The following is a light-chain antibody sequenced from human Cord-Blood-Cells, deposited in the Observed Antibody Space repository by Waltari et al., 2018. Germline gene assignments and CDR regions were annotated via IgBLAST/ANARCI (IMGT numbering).Light chain of an antibody. CDR2: DVS. CDR1: SSDVGGYNY. Sequence: QSALTQPASVSGSPGQSITISCTGTSSDVGGYNYVSCYQQPPGKAPKLMIYDVSKRPSGVSNRFSGSKSGNTASLTISGLQAEDEADYYCSSYTSSSTLYVFGTGTKVTVL. V-gene: IGLV2-14*01. J-gene: IGLJ1*01. CDR3: SSYTSSSTLYV.